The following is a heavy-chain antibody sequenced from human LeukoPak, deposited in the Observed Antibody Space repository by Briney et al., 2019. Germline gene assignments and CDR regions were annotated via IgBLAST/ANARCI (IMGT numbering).Heavy chain of an antibody. D-gene: IGHD2-2*01. J-gene: IGHJ4*02. Sequence: ASVKVSCKASGYTFTGYFIHWVRQAPGQGLEWMGWINPNSGGTNYSQKFQGRVTMTRDTSISTAYMELSRLRSDDTAVYYCATGIVVVPTAKVPEYWGQGTLVTVSS. V-gene: IGHV1-2*02. CDR1: GYTFTGYF. CDR3: ATGIVVVPTAKVPEY. CDR2: INPNSGGT.